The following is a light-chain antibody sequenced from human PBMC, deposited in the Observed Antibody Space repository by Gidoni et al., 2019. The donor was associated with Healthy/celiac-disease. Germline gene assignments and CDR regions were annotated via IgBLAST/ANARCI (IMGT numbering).Light chain of an antibody. V-gene: IGKV3-20*01. CDR3: QQYGRSPIT. J-gene: IGKJ5*01. CDR1: QSVSCSY. CDR2: GAA. Sequence: DTVFTPSPGTLSLSPGETATLSCRASQSVSCSYLAGYQQNTGQAPRLLIYGAASRATGSADRLSGSGCGRDVTLTISRLEHEDVAVYYCQQYGRSPITFGQGTRLEIK.